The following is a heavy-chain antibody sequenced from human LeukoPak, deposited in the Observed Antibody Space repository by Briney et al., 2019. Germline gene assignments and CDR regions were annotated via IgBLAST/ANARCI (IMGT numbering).Heavy chain of an antibody. CDR1: GYTFTSYG. D-gene: IGHD6-13*01. J-gene: IGHJ4*02. Sequence: ASVKVSCKASGYTFTSYGISWARQAPGQGLEWMGWISAYNGNTNYAQKLQGRVTMTTDTSTSTAYMELRSLRSDDTAVYYCARGHKNRFSSSWLTFDYWGQGTLVTVSS. V-gene: IGHV1-18*01. CDR2: ISAYNGNT. CDR3: ARGHKNRFSSSWLTFDY.